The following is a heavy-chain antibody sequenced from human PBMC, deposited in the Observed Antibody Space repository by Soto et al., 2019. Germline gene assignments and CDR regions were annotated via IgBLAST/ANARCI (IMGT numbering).Heavy chain of an antibody. V-gene: IGHV3-7*01. CDR3: ASPRAVTSGWDR. CDR1: GFTLSYW. CDR2: IKEEGSEI. Sequence: GGSLRLSCTPSGFTLSYWRSWVRQAPGKGLEWVANIKEEGSEIQYVDSVKGRFTISRDTAKNSLYLEMNRLRVEDTAVYYCASPRAVTSGWDRWGQGTLVTVSS. D-gene: IGHD4-17*01. J-gene: IGHJ5*02.